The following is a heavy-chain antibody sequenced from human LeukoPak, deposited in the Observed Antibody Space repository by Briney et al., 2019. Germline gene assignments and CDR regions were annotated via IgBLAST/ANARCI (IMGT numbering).Heavy chain of an antibody. J-gene: IGHJ5*02. V-gene: IGHV3-21*01. CDR1: GFTFSSSY. CDR2: ISSSGFYV. Sequence: PGGSLRLSCAASGFTFSSSYMNWVRQAPGKGLEWVSSISSSGFYVSYADSVKGRFTISRDNAKNSLYMQMNSLRAEDTAVYYCATVAGYCTNTTCPRGWFDPWGQGTLVTVSS. CDR3: ATVAGYCTNTTCPRGWFDP. D-gene: IGHD2-8*01.